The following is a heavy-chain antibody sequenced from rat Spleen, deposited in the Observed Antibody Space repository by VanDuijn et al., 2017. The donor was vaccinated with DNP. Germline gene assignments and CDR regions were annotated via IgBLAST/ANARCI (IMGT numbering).Heavy chain of an antibody. Sequence: EVQLVESGGDLVQPGRSLKLSYVASGFTFNKYWMTWVRQTPEKGLEWVATINLDGSRTYCRDSVKGRFTVSRDNGKNTLFLQMDNLRSEDTATYYCATLGGIIYDFWGQGVLVTVSS. D-gene: IGHD1-11*01. J-gene: IGHJ2*01. CDR3: ATLGGIIYDF. CDR2: INLDGSRT. CDR1: GFTFNKYW. V-gene: IGHV5S10*01.